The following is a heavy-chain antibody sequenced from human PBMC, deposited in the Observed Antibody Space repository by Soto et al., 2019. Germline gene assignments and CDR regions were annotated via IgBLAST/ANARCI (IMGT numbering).Heavy chain of an antibody. D-gene: IGHD4-17*01. J-gene: IGHJ4*02. CDR1: GFTFSSYA. V-gene: IGHV3-23*01. CDR3: AKVKGASKFYDYGERAFDY. Sequence: EVQLLESGGGLVQPGGSLRLSCAASGFTFSSYAMSWVRQAPGKGLEWVSAISGSGGSTYYADSVKGRFTISRDNSKNTLYLHMNSLRAEDTAVYYCAKVKGASKFYDYGERAFDYWGQGTLVTVSS. CDR2: ISGSGGST.